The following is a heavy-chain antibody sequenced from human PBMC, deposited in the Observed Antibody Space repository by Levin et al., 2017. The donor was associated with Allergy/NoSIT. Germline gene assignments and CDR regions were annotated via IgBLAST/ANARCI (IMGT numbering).Heavy chain of an antibody. CDR2: IYYTGPA. Sequence: SETLSLTCTVSGGSISSGHYYWSWIRQHPGTGLEWIGHIYYTGPAYYNPSLRGRVTISIDTSEEQFSLKLTYVTAADTAVYYCARIRNAGGKGWFDSWGQGTLVTVSS. D-gene: IGHD4-23*01. J-gene: IGHJ5*01. CDR3: ARIRNAGGKGWFDS. CDR1: GGSISSGHYY. V-gene: IGHV4-31*03.